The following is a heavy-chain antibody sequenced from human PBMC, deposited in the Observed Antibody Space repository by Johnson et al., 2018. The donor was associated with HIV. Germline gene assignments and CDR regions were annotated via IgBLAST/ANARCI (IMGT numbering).Heavy chain of an antibody. CDR2: ISWDGGST. D-gene: IGHD3-22*01. CDR3: AKDIQMAYYYDSSGYFDAFDI. V-gene: IGHV3-43*01. CDR1: GFTFDDYT. Sequence: VQLVESGGVVVQPGGSLRLSCAASGFTFDDYTMHWVRQAPGKGLEWVSLISWDGGSTYYADSVKGRFTISRDNSKNSLYLQMNSLRTEDTALYYCAKDIQMAYYYDSSGYFDAFDIWGQGTMVNVSS. J-gene: IGHJ3*02.